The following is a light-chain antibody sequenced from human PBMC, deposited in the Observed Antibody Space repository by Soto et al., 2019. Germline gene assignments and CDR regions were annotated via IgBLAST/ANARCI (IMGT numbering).Light chain of an antibody. Sequence: EIVLTQSPATLSLSPGERATLSCRASQSVSSYLAWYQQKPGQAPRLLIYDASNRAHGIPARFSGSGSGTDFTLTISSLEPEDFAVYYCQQRSNWSSFGGGTKVEIK. CDR2: DAS. CDR1: QSVSSY. J-gene: IGKJ4*01. V-gene: IGKV3-11*01. CDR3: QQRSNWSS.